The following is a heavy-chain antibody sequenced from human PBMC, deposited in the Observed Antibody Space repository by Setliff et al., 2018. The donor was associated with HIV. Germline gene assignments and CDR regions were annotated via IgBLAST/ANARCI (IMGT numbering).Heavy chain of an antibody. CDR2: INPNSGGT. Sequence: ASVKVSCKASGYTFTGYYMHWVRQAPGQGLEWMGWINPNSGGTNYAQKFQGRVTMTRDTSISTAYMELSRLRSDDTAVYYCATLQQLTYYFDYWGQGTLVTVSS. CDR3: ATLQQLTYYFDY. CDR1: GYTFTGYY. D-gene: IGHD6-13*01. V-gene: IGHV1-2*02. J-gene: IGHJ4*02.